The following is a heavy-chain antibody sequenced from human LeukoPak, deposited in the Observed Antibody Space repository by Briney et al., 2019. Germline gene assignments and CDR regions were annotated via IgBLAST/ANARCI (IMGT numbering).Heavy chain of an antibody. CDR2: ISDSGDIT. CDR1: GFAFSNQA. CDR3: PKDARRTSGWYFFDY. V-gene: IGHV3-23*01. J-gene: IGHJ4*02. Sequence: PGGSLRLSCAASGFAFSNQAMGWVRQASGKGLEWVSVISDSGDITYYADSVKGRFTISRDNSKNTLFLQMNSLRAEDTAVYYCPKDARRTSGWYFFDYWGQGTLVTVSS. D-gene: IGHD6-19*01.